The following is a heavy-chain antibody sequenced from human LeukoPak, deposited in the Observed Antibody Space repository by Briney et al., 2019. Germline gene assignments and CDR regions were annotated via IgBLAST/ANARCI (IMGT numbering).Heavy chain of an antibody. Sequence: GESLKISCKGSGYSFTTYWIGWVRQLPGKGLEWMGIIYPGDSDTRYSPSFQGQVTISADKSINTAYLQWSSLKASDTAMYYCARLGNWYTDNWFDPWGQGTLVTVSS. V-gene: IGHV5-51*01. CDR2: IYPGDSDT. CDR3: ARLGNWYTDNWFDP. CDR1: GYSFTTYW. D-gene: IGHD6-13*01. J-gene: IGHJ5*02.